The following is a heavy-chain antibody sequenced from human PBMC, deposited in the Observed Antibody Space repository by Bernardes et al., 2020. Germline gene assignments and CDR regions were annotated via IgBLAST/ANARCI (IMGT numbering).Heavy chain of an antibody. D-gene: IGHD3-3*01. CDR3: AGGGGTDFWGGFGLDV. CDR1: GFTLSSFS. V-gene: IGHV3-21*01. Sequence: GGSLRLSCAASGFTLSSFSMNWVRQAPGKGLEWVSSISSTSKYIYYADSVKGRFTISRDNAKNSLSLQMSSLRAEDMAVYYCAGGGGTDFWGGFGLDVWGQGTTVTVSS. J-gene: IGHJ6*02. CDR2: ISSTSKYI.